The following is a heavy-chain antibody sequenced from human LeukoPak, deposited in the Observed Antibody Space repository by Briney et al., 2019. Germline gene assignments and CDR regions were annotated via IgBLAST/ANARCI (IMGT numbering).Heavy chain of an antibody. V-gene: IGHV4-34*01. J-gene: IGHJ4*02. CDR2: INHSGST. Sequence: SETLPLTCAVYGGSFSGYYWSWIRQPPGKGLEWIGEINHSGSTNYNPSLKSRVTISVDTSKNQFSLKLSSVTAADTAVYYCARGRAGYYGSGSTPFDYWGQGTLVTVSS. CDR3: ARGRAGYYGSGSTPFDY. CDR1: GGSFSGYY. D-gene: IGHD3-10*01.